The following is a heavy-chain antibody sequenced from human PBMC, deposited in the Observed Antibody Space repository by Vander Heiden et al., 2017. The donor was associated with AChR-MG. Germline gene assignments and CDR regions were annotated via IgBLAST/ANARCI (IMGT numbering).Heavy chain of an antibody. CDR1: GFSLSTSGVG. CDR2: IYWDDGK. V-gene: IGHV2-5*02. Sequence: QITLKESGPTLVNPTQTLTLTCTFSGFSLSTSGVGVGWIRQPPGKALEWLALIYWDDGKRYSPSLKSRLTITKDTSKNQVVLTMTNMDPVDTATYYCAHTEGGITGDWDYYYCGMDVWGQGTTVTVSS. D-gene: IGHD7-27*01. CDR3: AHTEGGITGDWDYYYCGMDV. J-gene: IGHJ6*01.